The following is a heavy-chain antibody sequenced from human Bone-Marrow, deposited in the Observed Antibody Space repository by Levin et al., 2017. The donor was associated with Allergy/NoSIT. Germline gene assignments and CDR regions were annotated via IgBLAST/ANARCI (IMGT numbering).Heavy chain of an antibody. CDR3: ARDGAFSSSWGSNWFDP. V-gene: IGHV4-31*03. Sequence: SQTLSLTCSVSGGSISSSAYYWSWIRQRPGKGLEWIGYISYSGSTSYNPSLKSRLVISMDTSENQFSLTLTSVTAADTAVYYCARDGAFSSSWGSNWFDPWGQGTQVIVSS. D-gene: IGHD6-13*01. CDR2: ISYSGST. J-gene: IGHJ5*02. CDR1: GGSISSSAYY.